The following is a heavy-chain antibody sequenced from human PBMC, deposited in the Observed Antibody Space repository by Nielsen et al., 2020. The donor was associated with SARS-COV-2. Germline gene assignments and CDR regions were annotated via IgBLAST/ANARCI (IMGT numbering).Heavy chain of an antibody. Sequence: SLKISCAASGFTFDDYAMHWVRQAPGKGLEWVSGISWNSGSIGYADSVKGRFTISRDNAKNSLYLQMNSLRAEDTALYYCAKARGRGSYHSYYFDYWGQGTLVTVSS. J-gene: IGHJ4*02. V-gene: IGHV3-9*01. CDR1: GFTFDDYA. D-gene: IGHD1-26*01. CDR3: AKARGRGSYHSYYFDY. CDR2: ISWNSGSI.